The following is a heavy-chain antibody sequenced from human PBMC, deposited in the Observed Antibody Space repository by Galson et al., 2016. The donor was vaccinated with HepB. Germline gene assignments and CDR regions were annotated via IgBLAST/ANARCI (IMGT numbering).Heavy chain of an antibody. CDR3: VRGPRAYHYHGMDV. Sequence: SVKVSCKASGYSFTSYHMHWVRQAPGQDFEWMGLINPNGGTTSYVEKLQGRVTMTRDTSKNQLSLLVNSVSPEDTAIYYCVRGPRAYHYHGMDVWGQGTTVTVSS. CDR1: GYSFTSYH. J-gene: IGHJ6*02. V-gene: IGHV1-46*01. CDR2: INPNGGTT.